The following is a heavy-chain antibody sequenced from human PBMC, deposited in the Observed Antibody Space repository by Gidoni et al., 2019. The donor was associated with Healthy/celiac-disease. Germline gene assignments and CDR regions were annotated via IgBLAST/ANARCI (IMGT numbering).Heavy chain of an antibody. CDR2: ISYDGGSK. Sequence: QVQLVESGGGVVQPGRSLRLSCAASGFTFSSYGMHWVRQAPGKGVEWVAVISYDGGSKYYADSVKGRFTISRDNSKNTLYLQMNSLRAEDTALYYCAKMEYYDSGGDDAFDCWGQGTMVTVSS. D-gene: IGHD3-22*01. CDR1: GFTFSSYG. V-gene: IGHV3-30*18. CDR3: AKMEYYDSGGDDAFDC. J-gene: IGHJ3*01.